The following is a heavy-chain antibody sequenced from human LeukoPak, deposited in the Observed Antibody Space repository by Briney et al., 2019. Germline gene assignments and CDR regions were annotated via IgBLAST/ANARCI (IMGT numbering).Heavy chain of an antibody. V-gene: IGHV5-10-1*01. D-gene: IGHD3-10*01. CDR1: GYSFTSYW. J-gene: IGHJ4*02. CDR2: IDPSDSYT. CDR3: ARNMVRGVIRGDY. Sequence: GESLKISCKGSGYSFTSYWISWVRQMPGKGRGGMGRIDPSDSYTNYSPSFQGHVTISADKSISTAYLQWSSLNASDTAMYYCARNMVRGVIRGDYWGQGTLVTASS.